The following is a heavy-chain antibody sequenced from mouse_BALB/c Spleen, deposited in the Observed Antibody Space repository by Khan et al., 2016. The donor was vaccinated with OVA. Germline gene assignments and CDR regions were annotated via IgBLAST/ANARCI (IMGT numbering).Heavy chain of an antibody. CDR1: GFSLTNYG. Sequence: QVQLKQSGPGLVAPSQSLSITCTISGFSLTNYGVHWVRQPPGKGLEWLVVIWNDGNTAYNSALKSRLTISKDNSKSQVFLKMNSLQTDDTAMYCCARQTYYHYNIMDYWGKGTSGNVS. V-gene: IGHV2-6-1*01. J-gene: IGHJ4*01. CDR2: IWNDGNT. CDR3: ARQTYYHYNIMDY. D-gene: IGHD2-10*01.